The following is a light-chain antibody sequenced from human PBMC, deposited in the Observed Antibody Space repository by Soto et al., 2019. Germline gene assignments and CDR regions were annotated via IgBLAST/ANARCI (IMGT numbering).Light chain of an antibody. J-gene: IGKJ4*01. V-gene: IGKV3-15*01. CDR3: QQYANWPLT. CDR2: GAS. CDR1: QSVSSN. Sequence: EIVMTQSPATLSVSPGERATLSCRASQSVSSNLAWYQQKPGQAPRLLIYGASTRATGIPARFSGSGSGTDSTVTISSQQSDDFADYYCQQYANWPLTFGGGTKVGI.